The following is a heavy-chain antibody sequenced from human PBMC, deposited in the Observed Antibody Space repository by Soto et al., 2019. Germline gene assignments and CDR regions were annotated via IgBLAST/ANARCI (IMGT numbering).Heavy chain of an antibody. D-gene: IGHD6-13*01. V-gene: IGHV3-21*01. CDR2: ISTTGAYI. Sequence: EVQLVESGGGLVKPGGSLRLSCAASGFTFNNYNMNWVRQAPGKGLDWVSSISTTGAYIQYADSVKGRFTISRDNAKNSLYLQMNSLRAEDTAVYYCARDSSSWSIWFDPWGQGTLVTVSS. CDR1: GFTFNNYN. CDR3: ARDSSSWSIWFDP. J-gene: IGHJ5*02.